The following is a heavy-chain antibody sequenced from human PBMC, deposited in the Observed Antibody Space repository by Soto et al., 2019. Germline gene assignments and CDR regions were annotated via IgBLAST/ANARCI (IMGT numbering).Heavy chain of an antibody. D-gene: IGHD5-18*01. V-gene: IGHV4-4*07. CDR2: IYTSGST. CDR1: GGSISSYY. CDR3: AREDLDTAMIDY. J-gene: IGHJ4*02. Sequence: SETLSLTCTVSGGSISSYYWGWIRQPAGKGLEWIGRIYTSGSTNYNPSLKSRVTMSVDTSKNQFSLKLSSVTAADTAVYYCAREDLDTAMIDYWGQGTLVTVSS.